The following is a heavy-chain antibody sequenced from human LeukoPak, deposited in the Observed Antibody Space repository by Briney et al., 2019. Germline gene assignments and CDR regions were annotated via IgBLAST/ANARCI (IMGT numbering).Heavy chain of an antibody. V-gene: IGHV1-24*01. CDR2: FDPEDGET. CDR3: ATTFGEFPFDY. D-gene: IGHD3-10*01. Sequence: ASVKVSCKASGGTFSSYAISWVRQAPGKGLEWMGGFDPEDGETIYAQKFQGRVTMTEDTSTDTAYMELSSLRSEDTAVYYCATTFGEFPFDYWGQGTLVTVSS. J-gene: IGHJ4*02. CDR1: GGTFSSYA.